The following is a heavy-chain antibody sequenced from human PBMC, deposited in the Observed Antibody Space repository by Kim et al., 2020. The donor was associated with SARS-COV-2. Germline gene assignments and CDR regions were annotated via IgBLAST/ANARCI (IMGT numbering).Heavy chain of an antibody. Sequence: FTISRDNSKNTLYLQMNSLRAEDTAVYYCAKSRAQGKQWLVTGREGAFDYWGQGTLVTVSS. D-gene: IGHD6-19*01. V-gene: IGHV3-30*02. CDR3: AKSRAQGKQWLVTGREGAFDY. J-gene: IGHJ4*02.